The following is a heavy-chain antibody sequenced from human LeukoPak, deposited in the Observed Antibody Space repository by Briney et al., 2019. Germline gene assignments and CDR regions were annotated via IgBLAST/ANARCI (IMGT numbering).Heavy chain of an antibody. CDR2: IRYDGSNK. D-gene: IGHD6-6*01. CDR1: GFTFSSYG. CDR3: AKGSSAYSGYSSSFDY. Sequence: GGSLRLSCAASGFTFSSYGMHWVRQAPGKGLEWVAFIRYDGSNKYYADSVKGRFTISRDNSKNTLYLQMNSLRAEDTAVYYCAKGSSAYSGYSSSFDYWGQGTLVTVSS. J-gene: IGHJ4*02. V-gene: IGHV3-30*02.